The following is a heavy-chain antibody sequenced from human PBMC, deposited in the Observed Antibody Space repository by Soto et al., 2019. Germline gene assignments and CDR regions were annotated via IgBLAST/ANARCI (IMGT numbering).Heavy chain of an antibody. CDR3: ARRALPQCINGVCYKDGFWDY. CDR1: GGSVSSGGYY. D-gene: IGHD2-8*01. V-gene: IGHV4-31*03. CDR2: IYYSGTT. J-gene: IGHJ4*02. Sequence: SETLSLTCTVYGGSVSSGGYYWSWIRQHPGTGLEWIGYIYYSGTTYFNPSLKSRASISLDTSKNEFSLKLTSVTAADTAVYYCARRALPQCINGVCYKDGFWDYWGQGALVTVSS.